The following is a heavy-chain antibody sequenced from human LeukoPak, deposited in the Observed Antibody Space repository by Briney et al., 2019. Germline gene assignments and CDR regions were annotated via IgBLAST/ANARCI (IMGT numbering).Heavy chain of an antibody. V-gene: IGHV3-48*02. J-gene: IGHJ4*02. D-gene: IGHD2-2*01. CDR3: ARALKYGFDY. Sequence: PGGSLRLSCAASGFTFSRYIMNWVRQAPGKGLEWVSYISSSSSTIDYADSVKGRLTTSRDNAKNSLYLQMNSLRDEDTAVYYCARALKYGFDYWGQGTLVTVSS. CDR1: GFTFSRYI. CDR2: ISSSSSTI.